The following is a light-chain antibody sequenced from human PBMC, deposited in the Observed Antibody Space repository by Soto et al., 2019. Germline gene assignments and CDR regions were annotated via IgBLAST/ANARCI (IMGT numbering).Light chain of an antibody. CDR1: QSIRYY. CDR2: GAS. V-gene: IGKV1-5*01. CDR3: QQYNSYSPT. J-gene: IGKJ1*01. Sequence: DIQLTQSPPTLSASVGDRVTITCRASQSIRYYLAWYQQMPGKAPKLLIYGASSLQSGVPSRFSGSGSGTEFTLTISSLQPDDFATYYCQQYNSYSPTFGQGTK.